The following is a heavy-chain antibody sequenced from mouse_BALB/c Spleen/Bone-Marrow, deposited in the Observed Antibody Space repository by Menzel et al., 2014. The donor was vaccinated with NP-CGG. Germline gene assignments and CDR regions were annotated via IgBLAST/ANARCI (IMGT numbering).Heavy chain of an antibody. CDR2: ISSGGST. CDR3: ARGGGYDYGHYYAMDY. Sequence: EVHLVESGGGLVKPGGSLKLSCAASGFTFSSYAMSWVRQTPEKRLEWVASISSGGSTHCLDSVKGRFTISRDNARNILYLQMSSLRSEDTAMYYCARGGGYDYGHYYAMDYWGQGTSVTVSS. J-gene: IGHJ4*01. D-gene: IGHD2-4*01. V-gene: IGHV5-6-5*01. CDR1: GFTFSSYA.